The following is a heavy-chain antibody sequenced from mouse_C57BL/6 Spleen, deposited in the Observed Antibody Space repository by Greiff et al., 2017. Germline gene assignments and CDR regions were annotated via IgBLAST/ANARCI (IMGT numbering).Heavy chain of an antibody. CDR1: GYTFTSYG. CDR3: AREGDY. V-gene: IGHV1-58*01. J-gene: IGHJ2*01. CDR2: IDLENGYT. Sequence: EVQLQQSGAELVRPGSSVKMSCKTSGYTFTSYGINWVKQRPGQGLEWIGYIDLENGYTEYNEKFKGKATLTSDTSSSTAHMQLSSLTSEDYASYYSAREGDYWGQGTTLTVSS.